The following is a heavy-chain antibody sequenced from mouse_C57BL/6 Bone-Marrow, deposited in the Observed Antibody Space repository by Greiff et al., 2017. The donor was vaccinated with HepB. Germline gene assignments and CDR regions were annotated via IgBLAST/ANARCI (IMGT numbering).Heavy chain of an antibody. J-gene: IGHJ1*03. V-gene: IGHV1-64*01. CDR1: GYTFTSYW. D-gene: IGHD1-1*01. CDR3: ARSNYGSSYWYFDV. Sequence: VQLQQSGAELVKPGASVKLSCKASGYTFTSYWMHWVKQRPGQGLEWIGMIRPNSGSTNYNEKFKSKATLTVDKSSSTAYMQLSSLTSEDSAVYYCARSNYGSSYWYFDVWGTGTTVTVSS. CDR2: IRPNSGST.